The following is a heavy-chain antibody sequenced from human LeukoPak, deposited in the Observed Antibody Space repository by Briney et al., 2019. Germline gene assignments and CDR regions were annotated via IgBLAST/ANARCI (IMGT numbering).Heavy chain of an antibody. CDR1: GFIFSNYA. J-gene: IGHJ6*03. V-gene: IGHV3-30*02. CDR3: ASGSDV. Sequence: GGSLRLSCAASGFIFSNYAMQWVRQAPGMGLEWVAFIRYDGGNTYYADSVKGRFTISRDNSKNTMYLQMNSLRVEDTAVYYCASGSDVWGKGTTVTISS. CDR2: IRYDGGNT. D-gene: IGHD5-12*01.